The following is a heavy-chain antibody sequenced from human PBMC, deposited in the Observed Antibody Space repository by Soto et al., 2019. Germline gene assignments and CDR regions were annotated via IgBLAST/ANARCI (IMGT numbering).Heavy chain of an antibody. CDR2: ISYDGSNK. Sequence: PGGSLRLSCAASGFTFSSYGMHWVRQAPGKGLEWVAVISYDGSNKYYADSVKGRFTISRDNSKNTLYLQMNSLRAEDTAVYYCAKNSMRVDIVATMMLVDYWGQGTLVTVSS. CDR1: GFTFSSYG. D-gene: IGHD5-12*01. CDR3: AKNSMRVDIVATMMLVDY. J-gene: IGHJ4*02. V-gene: IGHV3-30*18.